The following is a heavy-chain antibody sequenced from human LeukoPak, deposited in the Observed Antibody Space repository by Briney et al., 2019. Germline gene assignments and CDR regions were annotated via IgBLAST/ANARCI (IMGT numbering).Heavy chain of an antibody. CDR2: INPNSGGT. CDR3: ARPLYSSSSMGFDY. J-gene: IGHJ4*02. Sequence: ASVKVSCKASGYTFTGYYMHWVRQAPGQGLEWMGWINPNSGGTNYAQKFQGRVTMTRDTSTSTAYMELRSLRSDDTAVYYCARPLYSSSSMGFDYWGQGTLVTVSS. V-gene: IGHV1-2*02. CDR1: GYTFTGYY. D-gene: IGHD6-13*01.